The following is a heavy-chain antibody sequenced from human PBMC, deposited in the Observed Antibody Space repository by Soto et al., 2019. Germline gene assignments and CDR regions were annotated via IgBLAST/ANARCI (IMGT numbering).Heavy chain of an antibody. D-gene: IGHD3-10*01. V-gene: IGHV3-30-3*01. CDR2: ISIDGSNK. CDR3: ARDGGGPGGNYHYGLDV. CDR1: GFVFSTYT. Sequence: QVQLVESGGGVVQPGGSLRLSCAPSGFVFSTYTMHWVRQAPGKGLEWVTVISIDGSNKNYADSVKGRFTISRDNSQNTLFLKRKGLRAKDTAVYYCARDGGGPGGNYHYGLDVWGQGTTVTVSS. J-gene: IGHJ6*02.